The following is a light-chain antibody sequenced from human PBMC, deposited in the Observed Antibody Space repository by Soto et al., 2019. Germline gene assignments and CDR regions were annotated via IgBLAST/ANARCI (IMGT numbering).Light chain of an antibody. J-gene: IGLJ1*01. CDR2: DVS. Sequence: QCALNQPRSVSGSAGQSVTISCTGTSSDVGGYNYVSWYQQHPGKAPKLMIYDVSKRPSGVPDRFSGSKSGNTASLTISGLQAEDEADYYCCSYAGSYTFNVFGTGTKVTVL. CDR1: SSDVGGYNY. CDR3: CSYAGSYTFNV. V-gene: IGLV2-11*01.